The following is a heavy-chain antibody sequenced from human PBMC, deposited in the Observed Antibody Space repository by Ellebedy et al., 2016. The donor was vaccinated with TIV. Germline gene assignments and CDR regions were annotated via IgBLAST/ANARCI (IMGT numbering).Heavy chain of an antibody. CDR2: INPSGGST. D-gene: IGHD3-10*01. CDR1: GYTFIRYS. Sequence: ASVKVSXXASGYTFIRYSIHWVRRAPGQGLEWMGLINPSGGSTSHAQKFQGRVTMTRDTSTSTVYMEVNSLRFEDTAVYYCARDRVEARGAIDVWGQGTTVSVSS. J-gene: IGHJ6*02. V-gene: IGHV1-46*01. CDR3: ARDRVEARGAIDV.